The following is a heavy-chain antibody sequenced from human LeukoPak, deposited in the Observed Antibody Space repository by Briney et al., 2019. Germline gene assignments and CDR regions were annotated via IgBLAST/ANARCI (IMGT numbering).Heavy chain of an antibody. V-gene: IGHV3-21*04. CDR2: ISSSSSYI. Sequence: GGSLRLSCAASGFTFSSYSMNWVRQAPGKGLEWVSSISSSSSYIYYADSVKGRFTISRDNAKNSLYLQMNSLRAEDTAFYYCAKGSGYGYGHLDYWGQGTLVTVSS. J-gene: IGHJ4*02. D-gene: IGHD5-18*01. CDR1: GFTFSSYS. CDR3: AKGSGYGYGHLDY.